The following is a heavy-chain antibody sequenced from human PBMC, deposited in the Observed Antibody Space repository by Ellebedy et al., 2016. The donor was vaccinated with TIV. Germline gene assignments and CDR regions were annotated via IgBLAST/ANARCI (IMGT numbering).Heavy chain of an antibody. J-gene: IGHJ4*02. CDR2: IYYSGST. CDR1: GGSISSYY. Sequence: SETLSLTCTVSGGSISSYYWSWIRQPPGKGLEWIGYIYYSGSTNYNPSLKSRVTISVDTSKNQFSLKLSSVTAADTAVYYCARQTERWLDRGESFDYWGQGTLVTVSS. CDR3: ARQTERWLDRGESFDY. D-gene: IGHD4-23*01. V-gene: IGHV4-59*08.